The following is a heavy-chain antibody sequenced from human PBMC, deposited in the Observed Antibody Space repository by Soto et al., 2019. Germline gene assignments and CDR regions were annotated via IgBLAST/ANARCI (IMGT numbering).Heavy chain of an antibody. Sequence: QVQLVQSGAEVKKPGSSVKVSCKASGGTFSSYTITWVRQAPGQGLEWLGRIIPIFGVTNYAQKFQDRVTITADRSTTTAYMELSRLRSEDTAVYYCVRDWESTTQTWGFGDSWGQGTLDTVSS. CDR1: GGTFSSYT. CDR3: VRDWESTTQTWGFGDS. D-gene: IGHD1-1*01. V-gene: IGHV1-69*08. CDR2: IIPIFGVT. J-gene: IGHJ4*02.